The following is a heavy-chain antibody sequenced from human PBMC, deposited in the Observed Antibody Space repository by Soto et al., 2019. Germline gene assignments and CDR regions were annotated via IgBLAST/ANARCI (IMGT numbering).Heavy chain of an antibody. V-gene: IGHV4-30-2*01. CDR3: GSPGYVDY. D-gene: IGHD2-2*01. CDR1: GGSISSGGYS. J-gene: IGHJ4*02. Sequence: PSETLSLTCAVSGGSISSGGYSWSWIRQPPGKGLEWIGYIYHSGSTYYNPSLKSRVTISVDRSKNQFSLKLSSVTAADTAVYYCGSPGYVDYWGQGTLVTVSS. CDR2: IYHSGST.